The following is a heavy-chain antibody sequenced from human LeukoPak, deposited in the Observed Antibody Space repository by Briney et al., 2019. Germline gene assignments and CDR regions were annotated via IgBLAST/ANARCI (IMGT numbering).Heavy chain of an antibody. CDR1: GFTFSSYA. Sequence: GGSLRLSCAASGFTFSSYAMHWVRQAPGKGLEWVAVISYDGSNKYYADSVKGRFTISRDNSKNTLYLQMNSLRAEDTAVYYCAREGYSYGYEGSFDYWGQGTLVTVSS. D-gene: IGHD5-18*01. CDR3: AREGYSYGYEGSFDY. CDR2: ISYDGSNK. J-gene: IGHJ4*02. V-gene: IGHV3-30-3*01.